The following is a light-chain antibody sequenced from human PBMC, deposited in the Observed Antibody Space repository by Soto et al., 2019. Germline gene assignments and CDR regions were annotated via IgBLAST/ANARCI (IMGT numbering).Light chain of an antibody. CDR3: QHYNNWPLT. J-gene: IGKJ4*01. CDR2: GAS. CDR1: QNINNK. Sequence: EIVVTQSPATLSLSPGQRATLSCRTSQNINNKLVWYQQKPGQARRLLIYGASTRATGIPARFSGSGSGTEFTLTISSLQSEDFAVYSCQHYNNWPLTFGGGTKVEIK. V-gene: IGKV3-15*01.